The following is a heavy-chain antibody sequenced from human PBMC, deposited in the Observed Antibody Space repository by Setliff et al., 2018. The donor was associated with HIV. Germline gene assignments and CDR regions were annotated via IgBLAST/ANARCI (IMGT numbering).Heavy chain of an antibody. Sequence: GGSLRLSCAVSGFSFSDYYMTWVRQAPGRGLEWVSYITSSGTTTLYGDSMRGRFTASRDNAESSMYLQMNNLRAEDTAVYYCAIIRVNGSPYWGQGTPVTVSS. CDR2: ITSSGTTT. V-gene: IGHV3-11*04. CDR3: AIIRVNGSPY. D-gene: IGHD3-10*01. J-gene: IGHJ4*02. CDR1: GFSFSDYY.